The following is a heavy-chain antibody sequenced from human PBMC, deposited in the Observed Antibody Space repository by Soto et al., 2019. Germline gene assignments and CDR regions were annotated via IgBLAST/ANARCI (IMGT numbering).Heavy chain of an antibody. V-gene: IGHV3-21*01. D-gene: IGHD1-20*01. CDR2: ISASSSSI. Sequence: DVQLVESGGGLVKPGGSLRLSCAASGFNFFTFSMNWVRQAPGKGLEWVSSISASSSSIYYAESVKGRFTVSRDNAKNSLYLQMNSLTAEDMALYYCVKDAYNRDAFDIWGQGTTVTVSS. CDR1: GFNFFTFS. J-gene: IGHJ3*02. CDR3: VKDAYNRDAFDI.